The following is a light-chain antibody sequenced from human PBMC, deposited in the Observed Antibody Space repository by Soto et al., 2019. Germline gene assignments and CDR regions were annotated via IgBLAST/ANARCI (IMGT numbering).Light chain of an antibody. CDR2: WAS. CDR3: QQYYGTPHT. Sequence: DIVMTQSPDSMAVSLGERATINCKSRKSLLYTSDNKNYLAWYQQKPGQPPKLLISWASTRESGVPDRFSGSGSGTDFTLTISSLQAEDVAVYYCQQYYGTPHTFGPGTKVDIK. V-gene: IGKV4-1*01. CDR1: KSLLYTSDNKNY. J-gene: IGKJ3*01.